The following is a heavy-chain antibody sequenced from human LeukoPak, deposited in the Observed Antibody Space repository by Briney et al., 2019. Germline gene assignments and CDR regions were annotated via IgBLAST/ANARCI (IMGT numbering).Heavy chain of an antibody. Sequence: GGSLRLSCAASGFTFSSYDMHWVRQATGKGLEWVSAIGTAGGTYYPGSVKGRFTISRENAKNSLYLQMNSLRAGDTAVYYCARDLRIAVAGTNYYYYGMDVWGQGTTVTVSS. CDR1: GFTFSSYD. CDR3: ARDLRIAVAGTNYYYYGMDV. J-gene: IGHJ6*02. V-gene: IGHV3-13*01. D-gene: IGHD6-19*01. CDR2: IGTAGGT.